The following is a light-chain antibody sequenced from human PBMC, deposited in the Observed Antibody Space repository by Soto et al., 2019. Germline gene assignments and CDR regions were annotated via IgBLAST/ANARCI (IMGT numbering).Light chain of an antibody. Sequence: QSALTQPPSASGSPGQSVTISCTGTSGDVGGYNFVSWYQQHPGKAPRLMISEVSKRPSGVPDRFSGSKSGNTASLTVSGLQAEDEADYYCNSYAVNNNGYVFGTGTKVTVL. CDR2: EVS. V-gene: IGLV2-8*01. CDR1: SGDVGGYNF. J-gene: IGLJ1*01. CDR3: NSYAVNNNGYV.